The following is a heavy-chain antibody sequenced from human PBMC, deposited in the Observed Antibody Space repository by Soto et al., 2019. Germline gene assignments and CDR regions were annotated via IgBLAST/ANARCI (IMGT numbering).Heavy chain of an antibody. D-gene: IGHD6-6*01. V-gene: IGHV4-61*01. CDR2: THYSGST. CDR3: AKRVDYSSSTGDWFDS. CDR1: GGSVNSENYF. Sequence: QVQLQESGPGLVKPSETLSLTCAVSGGSVNSENYFWSWIRQPPGKGLEWIGYTHYSGSTNYNPSLESRVTISADTSKNQFSLKLSSVTAADTAVYYCAKRVDYSSSTGDWFDSWGQGTLVTVSS. J-gene: IGHJ5*01.